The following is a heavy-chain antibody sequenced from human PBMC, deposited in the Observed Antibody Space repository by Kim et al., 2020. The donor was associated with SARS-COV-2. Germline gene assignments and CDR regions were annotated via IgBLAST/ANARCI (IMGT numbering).Heavy chain of an antibody. V-gene: IGHV3-73*01. D-gene: IGHD3-22*01. CDR3: LYYDNSGYSPYFDY. J-gene: IGHJ4*02. Sequence: GGSLRLSCAASGFTFSGSNMHWVRQASGKGLEWVGRISRKADNYATAYAASVRGRFTISRDDSKNTAYLQMNSLKTEDTAVYHCLYYDNSGYSPYFDYWGQGTLVTVSS. CDR2: ISRKADNYAT. CDR1: GFTFSGSN.